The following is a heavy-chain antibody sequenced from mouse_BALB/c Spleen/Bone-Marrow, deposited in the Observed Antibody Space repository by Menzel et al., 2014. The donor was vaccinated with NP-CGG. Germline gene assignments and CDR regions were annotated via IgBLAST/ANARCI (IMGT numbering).Heavy chain of an antibody. D-gene: IGHD2-4*01. Sequence: EVKLMESGAELVKPGASVKLSCTASGFNIKDTYMHWVKQRPEQGLEWIGRIDPANGNTKYDPKFQGKATITADTSSNTDYLRLSSLTSEDTAVYCCATMSTGWFFDVWGAGTTVTVSS. V-gene: IGHV14-3*02. J-gene: IGHJ1*01. CDR3: ATMSTGWFFDV. CDR2: IDPANGNT. CDR1: GFNIKDTY.